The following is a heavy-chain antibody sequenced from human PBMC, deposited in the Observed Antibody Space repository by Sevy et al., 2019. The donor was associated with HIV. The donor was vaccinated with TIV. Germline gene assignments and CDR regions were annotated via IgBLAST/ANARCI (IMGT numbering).Heavy chain of an antibody. J-gene: IGHJ5*02. Sequence: ASVKVSCKASGYTFTNYGISWVRQAPGQGLEWMGWISTHKGDTNYAQKLQGRVTMPTDTSTSTAYMKLRSLRSDDTAVYYCTRRIYYDSSAYYWWFDPWGQGTLGTVSS. D-gene: IGHD3-22*01. V-gene: IGHV1-18*01. CDR2: ISTHKGDT. CDR3: TRRIYYDSSAYYWWFDP. CDR1: GYTFTNYG.